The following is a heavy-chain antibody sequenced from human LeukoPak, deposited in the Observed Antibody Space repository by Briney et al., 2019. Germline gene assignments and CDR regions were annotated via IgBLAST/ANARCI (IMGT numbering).Heavy chain of an antibody. CDR2: ISSSIGTK. CDR3: ARGALFGAGRVMDV. D-gene: IGHD3-3*01. V-gene: IGHV3-48*04. J-gene: IGHJ6*03. Sequence: PGGSLRLSCAASGFTFSSYGMNWVRQAPGKGLEWISYISSSIGTKYYADSVKGRFTIFSDNAKISLYLQMSSLRAEDTAVYYCARGALFGAGRVMDVWGKGTPVTVSS. CDR1: GFTFSSYG.